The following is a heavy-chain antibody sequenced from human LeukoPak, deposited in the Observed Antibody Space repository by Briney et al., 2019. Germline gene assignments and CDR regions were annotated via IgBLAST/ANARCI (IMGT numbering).Heavy chain of an antibody. Sequence: PGGSLRLSCAASGFAFSRYSMNWVRQAPGKGLEWVAFIRYDGSNKYYADSVKGRFTISRDNSKNTLYLQMNSLRAEDTAVYYCAKVRVDPYYYYYYMDVWGKGTTVTVSS. J-gene: IGHJ6*03. CDR2: IRYDGSNK. CDR1: GFAFSRYS. D-gene: IGHD3-3*01. V-gene: IGHV3-30*02. CDR3: AKVRVDPYYYYYYMDV.